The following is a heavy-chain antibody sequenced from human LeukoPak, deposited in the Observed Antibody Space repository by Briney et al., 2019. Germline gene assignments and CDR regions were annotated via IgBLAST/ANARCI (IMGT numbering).Heavy chain of an antibody. CDR1: GYTFTGYY. V-gene: IGHV1-2*02. CDR3: ARVPLGRPYYYGSGSYYGTADY. CDR2: INPNSGGT. D-gene: IGHD3-10*01. J-gene: IGHJ4*02. Sequence: ASVKVSCKASGYTFTGYYMHWVRQAPGQGLEWMGWINPNSGGTNYAQKFQGRVTMTRDTSISTAYMELSRLRSDDTAVYYCARVPLGRPYYYGSGSYYGTADYWGQGTLVTVSS.